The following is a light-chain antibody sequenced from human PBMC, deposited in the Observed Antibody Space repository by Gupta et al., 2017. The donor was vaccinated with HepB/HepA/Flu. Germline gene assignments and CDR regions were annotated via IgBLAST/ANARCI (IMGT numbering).Light chain of an antibody. V-gene: IGKV3-11*01. J-gene: IGKJ1*01. CDR3: QQRSHWPLLT. CDR2: GAF. CDR1: QSVDNY. Sequence: IVLTQSPATLSLSPGERATLSCRASQSVDNYLAWYQQKPGQAPRLLIYGAFNRDTGVPARFRGSWSGIDFTLTITSRELEDFAIYYCQQRSHWPLLTFGQGTKVESK.